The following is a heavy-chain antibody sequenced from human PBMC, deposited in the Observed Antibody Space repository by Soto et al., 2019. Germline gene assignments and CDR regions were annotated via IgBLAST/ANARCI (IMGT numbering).Heavy chain of an antibody. V-gene: IGHV4-30-4*01. D-gene: IGHD3-3*01. Sequence: PSETLSLTCTVSGGSISSGDYYWSWIRQPPGKGLEWIGYIYYSGSTYYNPSLKSRVTISVDTSKNQFSLKLSSVTAADTAVYYCARGAQVVRFLEWSIPSGLEAFDIWGQGTMVT. CDR1: GGSISSGDYY. CDR2: IYYSGST. CDR3: ARGAQVVRFLEWSIPSGLEAFDI. J-gene: IGHJ3*02.